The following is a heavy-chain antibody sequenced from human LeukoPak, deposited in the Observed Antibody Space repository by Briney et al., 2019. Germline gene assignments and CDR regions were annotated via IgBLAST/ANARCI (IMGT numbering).Heavy chain of an antibody. CDR1: GGFISSYY. Sequence: SETLSLTCTVSGGFISSYYWSWIRQPPGKGLESIGYIYYSGSTNYNPSLKSRVTISVDTSKNQFSLKLSSVTAADTAVYYCARVQDYGVDYWGQGTLVTVSS. D-gene: IGHD4-17*01. J-gene: IGHJ4*02. CDR3: ARVQDYGVDY. CDR2: IYYSGST. V-gene: IGHV4-59*01.